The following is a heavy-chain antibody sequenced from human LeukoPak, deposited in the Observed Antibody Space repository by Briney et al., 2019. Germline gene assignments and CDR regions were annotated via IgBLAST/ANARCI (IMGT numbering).Heavy chain of an antibody. V-gene: IGHV1-8*01. CDR1: GYTFTSYD. CDR2: MNPNSGNT. Sequence: ASVKVSCKASGYTFTSYDINWVRQATGQGLEWMGWMNPNSGNTGYAQKFQGRVTMTRNTSISTAYMELSSLRSEDTAVYYCARGSANMGLVNWFDPWGQGTLVTVSS. J-gene: IGHJ5*02. D-gene: IGHD3-16*01. CDR3: ARGSANMGLVNWFDP.